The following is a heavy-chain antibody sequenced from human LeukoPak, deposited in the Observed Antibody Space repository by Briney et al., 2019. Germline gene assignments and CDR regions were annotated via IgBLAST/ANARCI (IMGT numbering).Heavy chain of an antibody. CDR3: ARRTTYIGWRPSESPSCFDY. CDR2: INHSGST. V-gene: IGHV4-34*01. CDR1: GGSFSGYY. Sequence: SETLSLTCAVYGGSFSGYYWSWIRQPPGKGLEWIGEINHSGSTNYNPSLKSRVTIVVDTSKTQFSLKLSSVTAADTAVYYCARRTTYIGWRPSESPSCFDYWGQGTLVTVSS. J-gene: IGHJ4*02. D-gene: IGHD2-21*02.